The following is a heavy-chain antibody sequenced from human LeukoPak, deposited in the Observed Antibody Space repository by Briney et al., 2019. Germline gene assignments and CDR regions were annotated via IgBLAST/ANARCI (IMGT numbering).Heavy chain of an antibody. CDR1: GFTFSSYW. V-gene: IGHV3-74*01. CDR3: ARPSTTYYCDSSGYY. Sequence: GGSLRLSCAASGFTFSSYWMHWVRQAPGKGLVWVSRINSDGSSTSYADSVKGRFTISRDNAKNTLYLQMNSLRAEDTAVYFCARPSTTYYCDSSGYYWGQGTLVTVSS. J-gene: IGHJ4*02. CDR2: INSDGSST. D-gene: IGHD3-22*01.